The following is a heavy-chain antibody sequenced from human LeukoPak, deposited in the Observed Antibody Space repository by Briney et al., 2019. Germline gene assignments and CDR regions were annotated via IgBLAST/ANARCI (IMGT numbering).Heavy chain of an antibody. CDR2: IYHSGST. D-gene: IGHD2-8*01. V-gene: IGHV4-30-2*01. CDR3: ARGPVSPKDYYYYYGMDV. CDR1: GGSISSGGYS. J-gene: IGHJ6*02. Sequence: SETLSLTCAVSGGSISSGGYSWSWNRQPRGKGLEWIGYIYHSGSTYYNPSLKSRVTISVDRSKNQFSLKLSSVTAADTAVHYCARGPVSPKDYYYYYGMDVWGQGTTVTVSS.